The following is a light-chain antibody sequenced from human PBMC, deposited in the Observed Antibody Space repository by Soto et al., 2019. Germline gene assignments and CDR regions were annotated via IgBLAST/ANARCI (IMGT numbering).Light chain of an antibody. Sequence: AIRLTQSPSSLSASVGDRVTITCRASQGISSALAWYQQKPGKAPKLLIYDASSLESGVPSRFSGSGSGTDFTLTISSLQPEDFATYYCQQFNNYLITFGQGTRLEIK. J-gene: IGKJ5*01. CDR3: QQFNNYLIT. V-gene: IGKV1D-13*01. CDR1: QGISSA. CDR2: DAS.